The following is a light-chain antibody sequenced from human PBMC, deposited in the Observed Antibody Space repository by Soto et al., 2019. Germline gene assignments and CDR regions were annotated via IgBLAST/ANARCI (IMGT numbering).Light chain of an antibody. CDR3: SSYADNSILI. CDR2: DVS. J-gene: IGLJ2*01. V-gene: IGLV2-8*01. CDR1: SSDIGGYNS. Sequence: QSVLTQPLSASGSPGQSVTISCTGTSSDIGGYNSVSWYQQYPGKAPKLVIYDVSRRPSGVPDRFSGSKSGNTASLTVSGLQAEDEADYYCSSYADNSILIFGGGTKVTVL.